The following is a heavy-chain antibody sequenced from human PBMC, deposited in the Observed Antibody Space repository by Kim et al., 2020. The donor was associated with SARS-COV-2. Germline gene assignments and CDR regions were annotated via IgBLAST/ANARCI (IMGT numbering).Heavy chain of an antibody. V-gene: IGHV3-33*01. CDR3: ARGVKGSGSYWPYYFDY. D-gene: IGHD1-26*01. CDR1: GFTFSSYG. Sequence: GGSLRLSCAASGFTFSSYGMHWVRQAPGKGLEWVAVIWYDGSNKYYADSVKGRFTISRDNSKNTLYLQMNSLRAEDTAVYYCARGVKGSGSYWPYYFDYWGQGTLVTVSS. J-gene: IGHJ4*02. CDR2: IWYDGSNK.